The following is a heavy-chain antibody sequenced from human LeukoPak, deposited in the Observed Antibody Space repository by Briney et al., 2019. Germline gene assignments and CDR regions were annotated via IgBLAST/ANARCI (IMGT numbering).Heavy chain of an antibody. V-gene: IGHV3-43*01. Sequence: GGSLRLSCTASGFNFDDYTMHWVRQAPGKGLEWVSLFSWDGGSKYYADSVRGRFTISRDNSKKSLYLQMNSLRAEDMALYYCAKDIRGHIAPGLRGPFDYWGQGTLVTVSS. D-gene: IGHD4-17*01. CDR3: AKDIRGHIAPGLRGPFDY. CDR2: FSWDGGSK. J-gene: IGHJ4*02. CDR1: GFNFDDYT.